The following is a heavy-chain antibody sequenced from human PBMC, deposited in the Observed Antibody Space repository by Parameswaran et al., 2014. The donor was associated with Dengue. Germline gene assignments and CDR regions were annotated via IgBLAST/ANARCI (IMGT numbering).Heavy chain of an antibody. CDR2: IVVGSGNT. CDR3: AAGYCSSTSCYSYMDV. J-gene: IGHJ6*04. V-gene: IGHV1-58*01. Sequence: WVRQAPGQRLEWIGWIVVGSGNTNYAQKFQERVTITRDMSTSTAYMELSSLRSEDTAVYYCAAGYCSSTSCYSYMDVWAKDHGHRLL. D-gene: IGHD2-2*01.